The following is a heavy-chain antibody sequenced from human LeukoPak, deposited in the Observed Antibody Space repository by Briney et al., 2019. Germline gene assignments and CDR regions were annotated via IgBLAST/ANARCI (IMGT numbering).Heavy chain of an antibody. Sequence: GASVKVSCKASGYTFTSYYMHWVRQAPGQWLEWMGIINPSGGSTSYAQKFQGRVTMTRDTSTSTVYMELSSLRSEDTAVYYCARAIGLAVALGGFDIWGQGTMVTVSS. J-gene: IGHJ3*02. CDR1: GYTFTSYY. CDR3: ARAIGLAVALGGFDI. CDR2: INPSGGST. D-gene: IGHD2-21*01. V-gene: IGHV1-46*01.